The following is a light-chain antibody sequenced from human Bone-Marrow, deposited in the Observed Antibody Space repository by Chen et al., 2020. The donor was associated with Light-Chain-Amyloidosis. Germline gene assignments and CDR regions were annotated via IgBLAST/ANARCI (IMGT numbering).Light chain of an antibody. Sequence: NFMLTQPHSVSESPGKTVIISCTRSSGSIATNYVQWYHKRPRSSPTTLIYEDDQRPSGVPDRFSGSIDRSSNSASLTISGLKTEDEADYYCQSYQGSSQGVFGGGTKLTVL. CDR3: QSYQGSSQGV. J-gene: IGLJ3*02. CDR2: EDD. CDR1: SGSIATNY. V-gene: IGLV6-57*01.